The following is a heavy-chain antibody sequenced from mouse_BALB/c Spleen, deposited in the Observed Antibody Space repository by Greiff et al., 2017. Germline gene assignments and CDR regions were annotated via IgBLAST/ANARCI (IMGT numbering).Heavy chain of an antibody. CDR2: IRNKANGYTT. CDR1: GFTFTDYY. Sequence: EVKLVESGGGLVQPGGSLRLSCATSGFTFTDYYMSWVRQPPGKALEWLGFIRNKANGYTTEYSASVKGRFTISRDNSQSILYLQMNTLRAEDSATYYCAREEGNYYFDYWGQGTTLTVSA. J-gene: IGHJ2*01. CDR3: AREEGNYYFDY. V-gene: IGHV7-3*02. D-gene: IGHD2-1*01.